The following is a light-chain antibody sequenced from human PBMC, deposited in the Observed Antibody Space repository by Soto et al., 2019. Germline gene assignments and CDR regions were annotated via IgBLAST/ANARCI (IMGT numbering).Light chain of an antibody. CDR2: AAA. CDR3: QQSYSTPT. V-gene: IGKV1-6*01. J-gene: IGKJ4*01. Sequence: AIKMTKSPPSLSANIGDRVTITCRASQGIRNDLGWYQQKPGKAPKLLIYAAATLQIGVPSRFSGSGSGTDFTLTISSLQPEDSATYYCQQSYSTPTFGGGTKVDTK. CDR1: QGIRND.